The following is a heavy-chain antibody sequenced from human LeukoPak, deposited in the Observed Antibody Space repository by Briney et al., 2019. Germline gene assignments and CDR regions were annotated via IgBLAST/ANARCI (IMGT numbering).Heavy chain of an antibody. D-gene: IGHD2-15*01. J-gene: IGHJ4*02. CDR3: ARGSSGARFDY. V-gene: IGHV4-4*07. Sequence: SETLCLTCTGSGDSISSYYGSWIRQPAGQGLEWIGRIYTGGSSNYNPSLKSRVTMSVDTSKNQFSLKLTSVTAADTAVYYCARGSSGARFDYWGKGPLVTVSS. CDR2: IYTGGSS. CDR1: GDSISSYY.